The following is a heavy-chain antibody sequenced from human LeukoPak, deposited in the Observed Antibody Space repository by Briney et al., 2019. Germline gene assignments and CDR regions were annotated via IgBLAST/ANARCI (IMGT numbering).Heavy chain of an antibody. CDR3: ARAATVTKFHFDFDY. V-gene: IGHV3-7*01. Sequence: GGSLRLSCAASGFTFSSYWMSWVRQAPGKGLEWVANIKQDGSEKYYVDSVKGRFTISRDNAKDSLYLQMNSLRAEDTAVYYCARAATVTKFHFDFDYWGQGTLVTVSS. CDR2: IKQDGSEK. J-gene: IGHJ4*02. D-gene: IGHD4-17*01. CDR1: GFTFSSYW.